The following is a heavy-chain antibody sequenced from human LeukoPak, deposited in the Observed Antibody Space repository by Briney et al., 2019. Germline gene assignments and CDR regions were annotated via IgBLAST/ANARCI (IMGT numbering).Heavy chain of an antibody. D-gene: IGHD6-19*01. Sequence: GASVKVSCKVSGYTLTDLSMHWVRQTPGSGPEWMGGFHPEAGETVYAQKFQGRVTMTDDTSTDTAYMELSSLRSEDTAVYYCAADSRRSSGWFLPDRFDIWGQGTKVTVSS. J-gene: IGHJ3*02. CDR2: FHPEAGET. V-gene: IGHV1-24*01. CDR3: AADSRRSSGWFLPDRFDI. CDR1: GYTLTDLS.